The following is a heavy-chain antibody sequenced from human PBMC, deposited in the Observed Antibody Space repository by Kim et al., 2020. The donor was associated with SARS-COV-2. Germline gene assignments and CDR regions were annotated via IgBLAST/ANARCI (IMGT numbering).Heavy chain of an antibody. Sequence: GGSLRLSCAASGFTFSSYGMHWVRQAPGKGLEWVAVISYDGSNKYYADSVKGRFTISRDNSKNTLYLQMNSLRAEDTAVYYCAKDTPGVPTPPRGVIITNYYYYGMDVWGQETTVTVSS. J-gene: IGHJ6*02. CDR2: ISYDGSNK. CDR1: GFTFSSYG. V-gene: IGHV3-30*18. CDR3: AKDTPGVPTPPRGVIITNYYYYGMDV. D-gene: IGHD3-10*01.